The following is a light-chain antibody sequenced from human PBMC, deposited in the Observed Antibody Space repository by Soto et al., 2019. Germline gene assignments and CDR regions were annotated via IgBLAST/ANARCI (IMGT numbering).Light chain of an antibody. J-gene: IGLJ1*01. CDR3: AAWDDRLNGHV. V-gene: IGLV1-44*01. CDR2: SNN. CDR1: SSNIGSTA. Sequence: QSVLTQPPSASGTPGQRVTISCSGSSSNIGSTAVNWYQQLPGTAPKLLIYSNNQRPSGVPDRFSGSKSGTSASLAISGLQSEDAAYYYCAAWDDRLNGHVFGTGTKVTVL.